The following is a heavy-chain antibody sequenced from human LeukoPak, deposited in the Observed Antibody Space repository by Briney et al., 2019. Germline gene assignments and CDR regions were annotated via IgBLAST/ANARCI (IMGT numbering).Heavy chain of an antibody. V-gene: IGHV1-46*01. CDR1: GYTFSDYH. CDR3: ARPNGNYGDAFDI. Sequence: ASVKVSCKASGYTFSDYHMHWVRQAPGQGLEWMGRIIPSGGSTTYAQKVQGRVTMTTDTSTSTAYMELRSLRSDDTAVYYCARPNGNYGDAFDIWGQGTMVTVSS. D-gene: IGHD3-16*01. J-gene: IGHJ3*02. CDR2: IIPSGGST.